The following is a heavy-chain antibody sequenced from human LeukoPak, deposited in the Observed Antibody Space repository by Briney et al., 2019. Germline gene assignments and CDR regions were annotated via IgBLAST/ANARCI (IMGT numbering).Heavy chain of an antibody. CDR3: AKDAQGLVRGGVYFDF. CDR1: GFTFKTYA. CDR2: MSGSGSST. Sequence: GGSLRLSCAASGFTFKTYAMNWVRQVPGKGPGWVSSMSGSGSSTDYADSVKGRFTISRDNSKNTLYLQMNSLRAEDTALYYCAKDAQGLVRGGVYFDFWGQGSLVTVSS. J-gene: IGHJ4*02. D-gene: IGHD6-19*01. V-gene: IGHV3-23*01.